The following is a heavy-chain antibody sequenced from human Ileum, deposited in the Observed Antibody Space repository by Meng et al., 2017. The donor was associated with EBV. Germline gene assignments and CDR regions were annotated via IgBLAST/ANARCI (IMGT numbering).Heavy chain of an antibody. J-gene: IGHJ2*01. CDR2: IYNSGST. CDR3: ARGQKGYFDL. V-gene: IGHV4-30-4*01. Sequence: QVQLQESGPGLVKPSQALSTTCTVSGGSISSSNYYWSWIRQPPGKGLEWSGHIYNSGSTYYNPSLKSRITISVDTSKNQFSLKLSSVTAADTAVYYCARGQKGYFDLWGRGTLVTVSS. CDR1: GGSISSSNYY.